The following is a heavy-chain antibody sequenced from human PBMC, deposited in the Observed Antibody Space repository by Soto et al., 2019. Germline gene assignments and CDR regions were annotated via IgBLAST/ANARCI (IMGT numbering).Heavy chain of an antibody. Sequence: GGSLRLSCAASGFTFSSYWMSWVRQAPGKGLEWVANIKQDGSEKYYGDSVKGRFTISRDNAKNTLYLQMNSLRAEDTAVYYCARVSVAGPYYYYYYYMDVWGKGTTVTVSS. CDR3: ARVSVAGPYYYYYYYMDV. J-gene: IGHJ6*03. CDR2: IKQDGSEK. CDR1: GFTFSSYW. D-gene: IGHD6-19*01. V-gene: IGHV3-7*01.